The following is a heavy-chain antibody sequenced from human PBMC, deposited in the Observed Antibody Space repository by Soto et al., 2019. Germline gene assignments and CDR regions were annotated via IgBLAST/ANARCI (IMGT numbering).Heavy chain of an antibody. CDR2: ISASGDVK. V-gene: IGHV3-23*01. CDR3: ADGLLWFGEPGVDF. CDR1: GFIFGDFA. J-gene: IGHJ4*02. Sequence: GGSLRLSCAASGFIFGDFAMSWVRQAPGTGLEWVSGISASGDVKYYADSVKGRFTVSRDNSENTLYLQMNSLSADDTAVYYCADGLLWFGEPGVDFWGQGTLVTVSS. D-gene: IGHD3-10*01.